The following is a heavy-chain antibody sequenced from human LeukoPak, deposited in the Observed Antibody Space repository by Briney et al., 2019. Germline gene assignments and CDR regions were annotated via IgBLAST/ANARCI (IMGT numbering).Heavy chain of an antibody. CDR3: ARDSRGYLDY. D-gene: IGHD5-12*01. J-gene: IGHJ4*02. V-gene: IGHV3-48*01. Sequence: GGSLRLSCAASGFTFSSYSMNWVRQAPGKGLEWVSYISSSSSTIYYADSVKGRFTISRDNAKNSLYLQRNSLRAEDTAVYYCARDSRGYLDYWGQGTLVTVSS. CDR2: ISSSSSTI. CDR1: GFTFSSYS.